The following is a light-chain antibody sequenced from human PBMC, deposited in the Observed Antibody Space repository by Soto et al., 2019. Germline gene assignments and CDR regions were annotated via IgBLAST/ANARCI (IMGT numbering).Light chain of an antibody. V-gene: IGKV2-30*01. J-gene: IGKJ5*01. CDR2: KVS. CDR3: QQYGGSPIT. CDR1: QSLVYSDGNTY. Sequence: DDVLTQSPLSLPVTLGQPASISCRSSQSLVYSDGNTYLNWFQQRPGQSPRRLIYKVSNRASGVPVRFIGSGSGTDFTLTITRLEPEDFAVYYCQQYGGSPITFGLGTRLEIK.